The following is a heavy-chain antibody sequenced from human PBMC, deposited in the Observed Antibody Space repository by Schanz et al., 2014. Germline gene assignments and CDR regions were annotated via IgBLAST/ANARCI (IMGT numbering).Heavy chain of an antibody. CDR1: GFTVSSNY. J-gene: IGHJ4*02. D-gene: IGHD1-1*01. Sequence: EVQLVESGGGLVKPGGSLRLSCAASGFTVSSNYMSWVRQAPGKGLEWVSAITGSGSKTYYADSVKGRFTIARDNSKNTLFLQMDSLRVEDTAVYYCMAMGRNTSHYFDHWGQGTLVTVSS. CDR3: MAMGRNTSHYFDH. V-gene: IGHV3-53*01. CDR2: TGSGSKT.